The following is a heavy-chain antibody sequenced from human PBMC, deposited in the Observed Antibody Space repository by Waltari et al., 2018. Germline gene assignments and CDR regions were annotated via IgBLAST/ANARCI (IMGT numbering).Heavy chain of an antibody. V-gene: IGHV1-69*04. J-gene: IGHJ6*02. CDR1: GGTFSSYA. Sequence: QVQLVQSGAEVKKPGSSVKVSCKASGGTFSSYAISWVRQAPGQGLEWMGRIIPILGIANYAQKFQGSVTITADKSTSTAYMELSSLRSEDTAVYYCAGGSDYYYGMDVWGQGTTVTVSS. CDR2: IIPILGIA. CDR3: AGGSDYYYGMDV. D-gene: IGHD3-10*01.